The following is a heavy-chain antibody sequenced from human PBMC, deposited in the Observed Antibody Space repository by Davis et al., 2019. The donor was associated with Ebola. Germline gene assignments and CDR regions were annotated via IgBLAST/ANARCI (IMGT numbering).Heavy chain of an antibody. V-gene: IGHV1-18*01. CDR1: GCTFTSYG. CDR3: ARDRWCTNGVCYPYYYYYGMDV. CDR2: ISAYNGNT. J-gene: IGHJ6*04. D-gene: IGHD2-8*01. Sequence: ASVKVSCKASGCTFTSYGISWVRQAPGQGLEWMGWISAYNGNTNYAQKLQGRVTMTTDTSTSTAYMELRSLRSDDTAVYYCARDRWCTNGVCYPYYYYYGMDVWGKGTTVTVSS.